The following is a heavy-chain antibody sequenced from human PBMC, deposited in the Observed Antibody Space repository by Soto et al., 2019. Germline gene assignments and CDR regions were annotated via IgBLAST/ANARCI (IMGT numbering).Heavy chain of an antibody. V-gene: IGHV4-59*01. D-gene: IGHD5-12*01. CDR1: GGNISEND. CDR2: VHFSGST. CDR3: ARDPVDGYAFFDS. J-gene: IGHJ5*02. Sequence: PSETMSLTCNVAGGNISENDWSWIRQATGKGLEWVGYVHFSGSTTYNPSLEPRLNISFDMSKSQVYLQLTSVTAADTAVYWCARDPVDGYAFFDSWGQGVLVTVSS.